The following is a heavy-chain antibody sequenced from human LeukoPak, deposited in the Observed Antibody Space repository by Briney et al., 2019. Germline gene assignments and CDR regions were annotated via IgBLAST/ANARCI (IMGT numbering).Heavy chain of an antibody. V-gene: IGHV3-23*01. CDR2: ITGRGDKT. CDR1: GFTFSSFS. D-gene: IGHD5-12*01. CDR3: ATDGYSGYGYFDY. Sequence: GGSLRLSCAASGFTFSSFSMNWVRQAPGKGLEWVSAITGRGDKTYYTDSVKGRFTLSRDNSKNTLYLQMNSLRAEDTALYYCATDGYSGYGYFDYWGQGTLVTVSS. J-gene: IGHJ4*02.